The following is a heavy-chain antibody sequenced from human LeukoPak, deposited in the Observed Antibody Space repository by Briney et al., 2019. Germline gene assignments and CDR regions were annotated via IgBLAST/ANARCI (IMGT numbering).Heavy chain of an antibody. CDR1: GFTRSSYW. CDR2: IKQDGSEI. D-gene: IGHD2-15*01. Sequence: GGSLRLSCAASGFTRSSYWMIWVRQTPGKGLEWVANIKQDGSEISYVDSVKGRFTISRDNAKNSLYLQMNSLRAEDTAVYYCVRGNPFGGYWGQGTLVTVSS. CDR3: VRGNPFGGY. V-gene: IGHV3-7*03. J-gene: IGHJ4*02.